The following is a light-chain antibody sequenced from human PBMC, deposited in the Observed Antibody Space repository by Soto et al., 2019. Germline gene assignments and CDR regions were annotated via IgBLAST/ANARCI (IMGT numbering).Light chain of an antibody. CDR3: QTYGSTNVV. Sequence: NFMLTQPHSVSESPGKAVTISCTRSSGRIDSNYVQWYQQRPGSAPTNLIYANNQRPSGVPDRFSGSIDSSSNSASLTISGLKTEDEADYYCQTYGSTNVVFGGGTKLTVL. J-gene: IGLJ3*02. V-gene: IGLV6-57*04. CDR1: SGRIDSNY. CDR2: ANN.